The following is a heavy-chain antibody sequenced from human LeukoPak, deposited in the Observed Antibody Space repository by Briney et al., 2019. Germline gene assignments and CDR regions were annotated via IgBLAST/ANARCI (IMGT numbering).Heavy chain of an antibody. CDR1: GFSFSDHG. V-gene: IGHV3-23*01. Sequence: GGSLRLSCAASGFSFSDHGMAWVRQAPGKGLEWLSVISSSAGGEITHYAESVKGRLTISRDNSKNTLYLEMHRLRAEDTALYYCAKDAIPYDGSSHIYYFDSWGQGTLVAVSS. J-gene: IGHJ4*02. CDR2: ISSSAGGEIT. CDR3: AKDAIPYDGSSHIYYFDS. D-gene: IGHD3-22*01.